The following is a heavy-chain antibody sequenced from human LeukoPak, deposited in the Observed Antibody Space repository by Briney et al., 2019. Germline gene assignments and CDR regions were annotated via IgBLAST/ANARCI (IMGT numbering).Heavy chain of an antibody. CDR3: AKDHGHCTNGVCHNYYYMDV. CDR2: ISGSGDRR. V-gene: IGHV3-23*01. D-gene: IGHD2-8*01. CDR1: GFAFSSYA. Sequence: GGSLRLSCAASGFAFSSYAMRWVRQAPGKGLEWVSSISGSGDRRDSADSVKGRFTISRDNSKNTLYLEMYSLRAEDTAVYYCAKDHGHCTNGVCHNYYYMDVWGKGTTVTVSS. J-gene: IGHJ6*03.